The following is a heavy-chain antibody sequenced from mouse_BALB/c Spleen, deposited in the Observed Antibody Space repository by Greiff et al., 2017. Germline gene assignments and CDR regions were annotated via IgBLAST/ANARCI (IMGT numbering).Heavy chain of an antibody. D-gene: IGHD2-1*01. Sequence: QVQLKQPGAELVKPGASVKMSCKASGYTFTSYNMHWVKQTPGQGLEWIGAIYPGNGDTSYNQKFKGKATLTADKSSSTAYMQLSSLTSEDSAVYYCARSYGKGHYYAMDYWGQGTSVTVSS. CDR2: IYPGNGDT. V-gene: IGHV1-12*01. J-gene: IGHJ4*01. CDR3: ARSYGKGHYYAMDY. CDR1: GYTFTSYN.